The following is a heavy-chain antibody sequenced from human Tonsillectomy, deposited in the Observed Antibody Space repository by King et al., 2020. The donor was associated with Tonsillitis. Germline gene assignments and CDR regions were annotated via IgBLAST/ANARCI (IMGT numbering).Heavy chain of an antibody. CDR1: GYTFANFY. D-gene: IGHD3-3*01. V-gene: IGHV1-46*01. CDR2: INASGGTT. Sequence: QLVQSGAEVKKPGASVNVSCKVSGYTFANFYVHWVRQAPGQGLEWVGLINASGGTTTYAQKFQDRVTMTRDTSTSTVYMQLNSLRSEDTAIYYCAREECSTSALSAPDASPKSASDIWGQGTMVIVSS. CDR3: AREECSTSALSAPDASPKSASDI. J-gene: IGHJ3*02.